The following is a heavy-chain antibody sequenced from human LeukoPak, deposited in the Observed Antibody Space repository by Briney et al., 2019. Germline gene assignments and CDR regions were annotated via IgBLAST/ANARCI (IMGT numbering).Heavy chain of an antibody. J-gene: IGHJ4*02. CDR3: ARADILTGYYNY. Sequence: ASVKVACKASGYTFTAYYMHWVRQAPGQGLEWVGCINPNSGGTNYAQNIQGRVTMTRDTSISTAYIELTRLRSDDTAVYYCARADILTGYYNYWGQGTLVTVSS. CDR2: INPNSGGT. CDR1: GYTFTAYY. V-gene: IGHV1-2*02. D-gene: IGHD3-9*01.